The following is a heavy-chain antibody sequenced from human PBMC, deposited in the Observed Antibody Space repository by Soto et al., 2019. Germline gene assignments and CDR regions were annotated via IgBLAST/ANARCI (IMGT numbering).Heavy chain of an antibody. D-gene: IGHD3-10*01. Sequence: QVQLVQSGAEVKKPGASVKVSCKASGYTFTSYDINWVRQATGQGLEWMGWMNPNSGNTGYAQKFQGRVTMTRNTSISTAYMELSSLRSEDTAVYYCARGTRAMVRGSIGGRYYYYMDVWGKGTTVTVSS. V-gene: IGHV1-8*01. CDR1: GYTFTSYD. CDR2: MNPNSGNT. J-gene: IGHJ6*03. CDR3: ARGTRAMVRGSIGGRYYYYMDV.